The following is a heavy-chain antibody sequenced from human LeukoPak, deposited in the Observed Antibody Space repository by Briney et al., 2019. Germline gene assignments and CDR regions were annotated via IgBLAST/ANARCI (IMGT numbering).Heavy chain of an antibody. CDR3: ARDGPGYSFDY. Sequence: PGGSLRLSCAASGFTFSSYGMNWVRQAPGKGLEWVSCISTSGSTIYYAESVKGRLTISRDNARNSPYLQMNSLRAEDTAIYYCARDGPGYSFDYWGQGTLVTVSS. J-gene: IGHJ4*02. CDR1: GFTFSSYG. D-gene: IGHD5-18*01. V-gene: IGHV3-48*03. CDR2: ISTSGSTI.